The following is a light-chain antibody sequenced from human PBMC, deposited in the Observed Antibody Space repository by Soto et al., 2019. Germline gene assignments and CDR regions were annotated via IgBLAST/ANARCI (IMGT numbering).Light chain of an antibody. CDR3: QQYNSWPPYT. CDR1: QSVGSN. J-gene: IGKJ2*01. CDR2: DTS. V-gene: IGKV3-15*01. Sequence: EIVLTQSPATLSVSPGERATLSCRASQSVGSNLAWYQQKPGQAPRLLIYDTSSRATGFPARFSGSGSGTEFTLTISSLQSEDIAVYYCQQYNSWPPYTFGQGTKVEIK.